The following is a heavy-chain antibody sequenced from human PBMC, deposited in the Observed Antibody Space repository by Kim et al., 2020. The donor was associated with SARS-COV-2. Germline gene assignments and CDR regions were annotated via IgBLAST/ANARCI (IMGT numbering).Heavy chain of an antibody. Sequence: SETLSLTCTVSGVSISSNYWSWIRQPPGKGLEWIGYINNSGTTYDNPSLNSRVTITLDTSKNQFSLMLRSVTAADTAVYYCSRVTSGRGTSCACVYCGQG. V-gene: IGHV4-59*12. D-gene: IGHD2-15*01. CDR2: INNSGTT. J-gene: IGHJ4*02. CDR3: SRVTSGRGTSCACVY. CDR1: GVSISSNY.